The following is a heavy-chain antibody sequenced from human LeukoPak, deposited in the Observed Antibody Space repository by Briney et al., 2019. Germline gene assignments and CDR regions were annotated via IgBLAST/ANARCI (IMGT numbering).Heavy chain of an antibody. V-gene: IGHV3-21*01. Sequence: GGSLRLSCAASGFSFSAYNINWVRQAPGKGLEWVSCISPSGDHRYYADSVRGRFTIFRDNAKNSVYLQMNSLRAEDTAVYYCARDAAYFDSSGYYPDPLDYWGQGTLVSVSS. CDR3: ARDAAYFDSSGYYPDPLDY. J-gene: IGHJ4*02. CDR1: GFSFSAYN. D-gene: IGHD3-22*01. CDR2: ISPSGDHR.